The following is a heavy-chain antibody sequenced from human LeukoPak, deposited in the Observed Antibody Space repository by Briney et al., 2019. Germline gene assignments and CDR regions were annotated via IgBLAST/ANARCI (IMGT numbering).Heavy chain of an antibody. J-gene: IGHJ3*02. CDR3: AREEMGYYDSSGYYPDAFDI. Sequence: PSETLSLTCTASGGSMSRYYWSWIRRPPGKGLEWIGYIYYSWSTNYNPSLKSRVTISVDTSKNQFSLKLGSVTAADTAVYYCAREEMGYYDSSGYYPDAFDIWGQGTMVTVSS. D-gene: IGHD3-22*01. CDR2: IYYSWST. CDR1: GGSMSRYY. V-gene: IGHV4-59*01.